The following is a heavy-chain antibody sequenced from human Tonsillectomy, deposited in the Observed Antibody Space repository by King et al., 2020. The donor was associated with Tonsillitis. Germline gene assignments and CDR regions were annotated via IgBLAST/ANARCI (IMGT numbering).Heavy chain of an antibody. CDR2: ISGYNGDT. CDR3: ARDIESGGKARAHSGYEPKDY. CDR1: GYTFTSYD. J-gene: IGHJ4*02. D-gene: IGHD5-12*01. V-gene: IGHV1-18*04. Sequence: VQLVESGAEVKKPGASVKVSCKASGYTFTSYDINWVRQAPGQGLQWMGWISGYNGDTHYAQKLQGRVTMTTDTSTSTAYMELRSLRSDDTAVYYCARDIESGGKARAHSGYEPKDYWGQGTLVTVSS.